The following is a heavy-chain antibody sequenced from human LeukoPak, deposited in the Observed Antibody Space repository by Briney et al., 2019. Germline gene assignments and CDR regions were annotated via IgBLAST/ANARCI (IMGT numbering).Heavy chain of an antibody. J-gene: IGHJ4*02. D-gene: IGHD2-15*01. V-gene: IGHV3-7*03. CDR2: IKEDGSEK. CDR1: GFTLSTYW. CDR3: ARNVGWFRFDY. Sequence: GGSLRLSCAASGFTLSTYWMDWVRQAPGKGLEWVANIKEDGSEKYYEDSVKGRFTISRDNAKNSLYLQMNSLRAEDTAVYYCARNVGWFRFDYWGQGTLVTVSS.